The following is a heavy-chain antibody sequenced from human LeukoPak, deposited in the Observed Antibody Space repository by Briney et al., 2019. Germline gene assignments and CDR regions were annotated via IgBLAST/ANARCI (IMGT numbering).Heavy chain of an antibody. J-gene: IGHJ4*02. CDR3: TTVDYGDLTPAASSDY. V-gene: IGHV3-15*01. CDR2: IKTKPDGGTT. D-gene: IGHD4-17*01. Sequence: GGSLRLSCAASGFSLSKVWMSWVRQAPGKGLQWVGHIKTKPDGGTTEYAAPVRGRFTISRDASEDTLYLQMNSLKTEDTAVYYCTTVDYGDLTPAASSDYWGQGTLVTVSS. CDR1: GFSLSKVW.